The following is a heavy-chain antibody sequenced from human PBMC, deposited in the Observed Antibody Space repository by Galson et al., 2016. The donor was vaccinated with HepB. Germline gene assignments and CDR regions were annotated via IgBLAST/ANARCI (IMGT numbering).Heavy chain of an antibody. Sequence: TLSLTCSVSGGSIGSGNHYWNWIRQHPGKGLEYIGYISYTGSTYYNPSLKSRVTISVDTSKNQFSLKLSSLTAADTAVYYCAREGLTYPHGFDPWGQGTLVTVSS. CDR1: GGSIGSGNHY. CDR2: ISYTGST. J-gene: IGHJ5*02. D-gene: IGHD1-20*01. CDR3: AREGLTYPHGFDP. V-gene: IGHV4-31*03.